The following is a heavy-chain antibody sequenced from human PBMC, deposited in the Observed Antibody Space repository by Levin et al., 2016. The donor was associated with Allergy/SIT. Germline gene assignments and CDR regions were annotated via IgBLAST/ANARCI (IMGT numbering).Heavy chain of an antibody. CDR3: ARDPEYDSSGYYPWWYFDL. J-gene: IGHJ2*01. Sequence: SETLSLTCAVSGYSISSGYYWGWIRQPPGKGLEWIGSIYHSGSTYYNPSLKSRVTISVDTSKNQFSLKLSSVTAADTAVYYCARDPEYDSSGYYPWWYFDLWGRGTLVTVSS. CDR2: IYHSGST. D-gene: IGHD3-22*01. V-gene: IGHV4-38-2*02. CDR1: GYSISSGYY.